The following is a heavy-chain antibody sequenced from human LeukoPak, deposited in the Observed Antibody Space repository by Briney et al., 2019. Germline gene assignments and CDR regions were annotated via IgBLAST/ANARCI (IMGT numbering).Heavy chain of an antibody. J-gene: IGHJ4*02. V-gene: IGHV4-39*01. CDR1: SGPVSSMSTY. Sequence: PSETLSLTCTVSSGPVSSMSTYWGWIRRPPGKGLEWIGSVYYDGSTYYNPSLKSRVTISVDTSKNQFSLKLSSVTAADTAVYYCARHRYSSSSPANYWGQGTLVTVSS. CDR2: VYYDGST. CDR3: ARHRYSSSSPANY. D-gene: IGHD6-6*01.